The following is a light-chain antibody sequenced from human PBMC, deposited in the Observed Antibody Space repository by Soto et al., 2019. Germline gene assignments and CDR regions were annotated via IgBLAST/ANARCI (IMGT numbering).Light chain of an antibody. CDR3: QQYNNWPIT. Sequence: DIVMTQSPATLSVSPGERATLSCRASQSVSSNLAWYQQKPGQAPRLLIYGASTRATGIPARFSGSGSGTEFTLTISSLQSEDFAVYYCQQYNNWPITFGQGTRLRL. J-gene: IGKJ5*01. CDR2: GAS. CDR1: QSVSSN. V-gene: IGKV3-15*01.